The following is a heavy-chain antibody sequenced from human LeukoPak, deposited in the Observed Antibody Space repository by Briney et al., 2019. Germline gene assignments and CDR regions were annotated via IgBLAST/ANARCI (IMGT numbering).Heavy chain of an antibody. Sequence: SQTLSLTRTVSGGSISSGCYYWSSIRQHPGKGLEWLRYIYYSGSTYYNPSLKSRVTISVVTSKNQFSRKLGSVTAADKAVYYCAGVPGYCSGGSGYWGFDPWGQGTLVTVSS. CDR1: GGSISSGCYY. D-gene: IGHD2-15*01. CDR3: AGVPGYCSGGSGYWGFDP. V-gene: IGHV4-31*03. J-gene: IGHJ5*02. CDR2: IYYSGST.